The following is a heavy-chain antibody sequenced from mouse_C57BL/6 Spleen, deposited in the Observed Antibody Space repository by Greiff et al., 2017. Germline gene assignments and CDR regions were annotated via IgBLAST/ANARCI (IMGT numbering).Heavy chain of an antibody. CDR1: GYTFTSYW. CDR3: ARRDYYGSSYGFAY. CDR2: IDPSDSYT. D-gene: IGHD1-1*01. Sequence: VKLQQPGAELVMPGASVKLSCKASGYTFTSYWMHWVKQRPGQGLEWIGEIDPSDSYTNYNQKFKGKSTLTVDKSSSTAYMQLSSLTSEDSAVYYCARRDYYGSSYGFAYWGQGTLVTVSA. V-gene: IGHV1-69*01. J-gene: IGHJ3*01.